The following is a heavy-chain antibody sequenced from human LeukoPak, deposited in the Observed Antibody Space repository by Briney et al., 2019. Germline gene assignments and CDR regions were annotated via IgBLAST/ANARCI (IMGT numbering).Heavy chain of an antibody. CDR1: GGSISSYY. Sequence: RTSETLSLTCTVSGGSISSYYWSWIRQPPGKGLEWIGYIYYSGSTNYNPSLKSRVTISVDTSKNQFSLKLSSVTAADTAVYYCARGDVEMRFDYWGQGTLVTVSS. CDR3: ARGDVEMRFDY. J-gene: IGHJ4*02. D-gene: IGHD5-24*01. CDR2: IYYSGST. V-gene: IGHV4-59*01.